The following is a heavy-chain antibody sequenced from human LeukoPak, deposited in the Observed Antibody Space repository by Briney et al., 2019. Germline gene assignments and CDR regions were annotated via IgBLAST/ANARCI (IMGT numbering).Heavy chain of an antibody. CDR3: ARATTVTITIDY. Sequence: VASVKVSCTASGYTFTGHYMHWVRQAPGQGLEWMGWINPNSGGTNYAQKFQGRVTMTRDTSISTAYMELSRLRSDDTAVYYCARATTVTITIDYWGQGTLVTVSS. CDR2: INPNSGGT. CDR1: GYTFTGHY. D-gene: IGHD4-17*01. J-gene: IGHJ4*02. V-gene: IGHV1-2*02.